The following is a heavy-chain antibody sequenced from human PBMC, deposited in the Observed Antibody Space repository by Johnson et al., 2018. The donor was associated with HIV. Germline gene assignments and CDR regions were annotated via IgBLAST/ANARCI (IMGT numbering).Heavy chain of an antibody. V-gene: IGHV3-74*02. Sequence: VQLVESGGGLFQPGGSLRLSCAASGFTFSSYWMDWVRQAPGKGLVWVSRINGDGSSTTYADSVKGRFTTSRDNAKNTLYLQMNSLRADDTAVYYCARKGDALDIWGQGTMVTISS. CDR3: ARKGDALDI. CDR1: GFTFSSYW. CDR2: INGDGSST. J-gene: IGHJ3*02.